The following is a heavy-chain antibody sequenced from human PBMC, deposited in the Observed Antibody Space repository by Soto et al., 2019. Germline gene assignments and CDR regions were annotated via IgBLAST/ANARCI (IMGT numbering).Heavy chain of an antibody. CDR2: ITSSSDTI. J-gene: IGHJ6*04. CDR1: GFTFSSFH. Sequence: GGSLRLSCAASGFTFSSFHMNWVRQAPGRGLEWVAYITSSSDTIYYSDSVKGRFTISRDNGKNSLFLQMNSLRDEDTAGYYRARVVGVIQSGYYYGMDVWGKGTTVTVST. D-gene: IGHD3-22*01. V-gene: IGHV3-48*02. CDR3: ARVVGVIQSGYYYGMDV.